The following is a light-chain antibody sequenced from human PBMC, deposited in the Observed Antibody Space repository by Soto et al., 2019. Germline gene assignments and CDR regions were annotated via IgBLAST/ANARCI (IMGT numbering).Light chain of an antibody. J-gene: IGKJ4*01. CDR2: DAS. Sequence: EIVLTQSPATLSLSPGERATLSCRASESISSYLAWYQQKPGQAPRLLIYDASNRATGIPARFSGSGSGTDFTLTICSLEPEDFAIYFCQQRSNWVTFGGGTKVEIK. V-gene: IGKV3-11*01. CDR3: QQRSNWVT. CDR1: ESISSY.